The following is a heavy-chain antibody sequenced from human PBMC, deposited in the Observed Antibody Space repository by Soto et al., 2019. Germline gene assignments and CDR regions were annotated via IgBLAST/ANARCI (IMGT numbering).Heavy chain of an antibody. Sequence: GGSLRLSCAASGFTFSSYWMSWVRQAPGKGLEWVANIKQDGSEKYYVDSVKGRFTISRDNAKNSLYLQMNGLRPDDTAVYYCATWHEREHAYDVWGQGTTVTVSS. D-gene: IGHD1-1*01. CDR2: IKQDGSEK. J-gene: IGHJ3*01. V-gene: IGHV3-7*03. CDR3: ATWHEREHAYDV. CDR1: GFTFSSYW.